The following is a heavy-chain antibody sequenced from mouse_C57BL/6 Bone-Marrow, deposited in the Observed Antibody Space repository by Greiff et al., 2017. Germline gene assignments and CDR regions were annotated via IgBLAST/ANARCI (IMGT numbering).Heavy chain of an antibody. J-gene: IGHJ4*01. Sequence: QVQLQQSGAELVRPGTSVKMSCKASGYTFTNYWIGWAKQRPGHGLEWIGDIYPGGGYTNYNEKFKGKATLTADKSSSTAYMQFSSQTSEDSASYYCGRSRNYYGSSLYYAMDYWGQGTSVTVSS. V-gene: IGHV1-63*01. CDR1: GYTFTNYW. D-gene: IGHD1-1*01. CDR3: GRSRNYYGSSLYYAMDY. CDR2: IYPGGGYT.